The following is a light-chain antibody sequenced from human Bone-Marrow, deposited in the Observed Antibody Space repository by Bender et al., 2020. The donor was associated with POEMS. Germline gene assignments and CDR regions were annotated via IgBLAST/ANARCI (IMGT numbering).Light chain of an antibody. Sequence: QSALTQPRSVAGSPGQSVTISCTGTSSDVGGYNYVSWYQQHPGKAPKLVIYDVSKRPSGVPDRFSGSKSGNTASLTISGLQAEDEADYYFCSYVAYYTFVFGGGTMLTVL. CDR3: CSYVAYYTFV. V-gene: IGLV2-11*01. J-gene: IGLJ3*02. CDR1: SSDVGGYNY. CDR2: DVS.